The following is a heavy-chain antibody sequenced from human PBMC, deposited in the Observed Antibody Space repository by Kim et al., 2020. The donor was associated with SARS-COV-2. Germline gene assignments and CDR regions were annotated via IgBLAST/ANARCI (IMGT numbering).Heavy chain of an antibody. CDR2: INHSGST. J-gene: IGHJ3*02. V-gene: IGHV4-34*01. CDR3: ARGNSGGIAAAPDDAFDI. D-gene: IGHD6-13*01. CDR1: GGSFSGYY. Sequence: SETLSLTCAVYGGSFSGYYWSWIRQPPGKGLEWIGEINHSGSTNYNPSPKSRVTISVDTSKNKFSLKLSPVTAADTAVYYCARGNSGGIAAAPDDAFDIWGQGTMVTVSS.